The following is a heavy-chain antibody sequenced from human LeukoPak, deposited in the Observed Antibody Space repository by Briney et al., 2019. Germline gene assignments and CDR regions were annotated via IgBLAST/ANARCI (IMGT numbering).Heavy chain of an antibody. CDR1: GVSISSYY. Sequence: SETLSRTCTVSGVSISSYYWSWMRQPPGKELVGSRCINYSRSTYYNNSLNSRVTISADTSKNQFSLNLSSVTAADSAVYYCARRMVLAADRNYYDYGMDVCGKGTRTTVSS. CDR2: INYSRST. V-gene: IGHV4-59*01. D-gene: IGHD2/OR15-2a*01. J-gene: IGHJ6*04. CDR3: ARRMVLAADRNYYDYGMDV.